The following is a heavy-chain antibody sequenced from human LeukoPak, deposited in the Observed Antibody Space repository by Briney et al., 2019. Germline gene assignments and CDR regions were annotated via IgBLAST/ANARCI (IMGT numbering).Heavy chain of an antibody. D-gene: IGHD2-21*02. CDR2: ISGSDGST. CDR1: GFTFSSYA. J-gene: IGHJ4*02. Sequence: GGSLRLSCAASGFTFSSYAMRWVRQAPGKGLEWVSAISGSDGSTYYADSVKGRFTISRDNSKNTLYLQMNSLSAEDTAVYYCEKDLGGSGDYRPYWGQGSVVTVSS. V-gene: IGHV3-23*01. CDR3: EKDLGGSGDYRPY.